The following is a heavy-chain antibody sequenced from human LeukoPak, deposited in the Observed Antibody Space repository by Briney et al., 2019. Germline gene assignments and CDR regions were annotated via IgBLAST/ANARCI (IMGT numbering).Heavy chain of an antibody. Sequence: GASVKVPCKASGYTFTSYYMHWVRQAPGQGLEWMGIINPSGGSTSYAQKFQGRVTMTRDTSTSTVYMELSSLRSEDTAVYYCAREMGGTTVTTSGYYYYGMDVWGQGTTVTVSS. D-gene: IGHD4-11*01. J-gene: IGHJ6*02. CDR2: INPSGGST. V-gene: IGHV1-46*01. CDR1: GYTFTSYY. CDR3: AREMGGTTVTTSGYYYYGMDV.